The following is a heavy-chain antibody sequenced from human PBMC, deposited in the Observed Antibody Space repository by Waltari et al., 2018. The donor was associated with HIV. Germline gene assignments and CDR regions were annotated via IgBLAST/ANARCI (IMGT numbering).Heavy chain of an antibody. CDR3: ARGEDVSLTHRPPGFRLQF. Sequence: QTPLVQSPSEVRARGASVTLSSKTSGDTFSAYFLYRFRQAPGQGLECLGRINPDSGDTTYSQAFQTRVTMTRDTSSASAYMELTRLTSADTAMYFCARGEDVSLTHRPPGFRLQFWGQGSLVSVSS. J-gene: IGHJ4*02. CDR2: INPDSGDT. V-gene: IGHV1-2*06. CDR1: GDTFSAYF. D-gene: IGHD6-6*01.